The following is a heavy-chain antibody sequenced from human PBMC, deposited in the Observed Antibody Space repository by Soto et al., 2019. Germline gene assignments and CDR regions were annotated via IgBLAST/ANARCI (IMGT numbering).Heavy chain of an antibody. CDR1: GYTLTSYG. CDR3: ARVRGTSYYMDV. CDR2: IIPNLGNT. D-gene: IGHD1-1*01. J-gene: IGHJ6*03. V-gene: IGHV1-69*04. Sequence: GASVKLSCKASGYTLTSYGISCVRQATGQGLEWMGRIIPNLGNTNYAQKFQGRVTITADKSTSTAYMELSSLRSEDTAVYYCARVRGTSYYMDVWGKGTTVTVSS.